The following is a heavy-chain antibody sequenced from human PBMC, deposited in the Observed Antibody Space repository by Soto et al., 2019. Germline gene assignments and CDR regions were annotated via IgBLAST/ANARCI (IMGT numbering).Heavy chain of an antibody. CDR2: ISYDGSNK. J-gene: IGHJ6*02. CDR1: GFTFSSYG. V-gene: IGHV3-30*18. D-gene: IGHD3-10*01. CDR3: AKDLITMVRGVMAHRYYYYYGMDV. Sequence: PGGSLRLSCAASGFTFSSYGMHWVRQAPGKGLEWVAVISYDGSNKYYADSVKGRFTISRDNSKNTLYLQMNSLRAEDTAVYYCAKDLITMVRGVMAHRYYYYYGMDVWGQGTTVTVSS.